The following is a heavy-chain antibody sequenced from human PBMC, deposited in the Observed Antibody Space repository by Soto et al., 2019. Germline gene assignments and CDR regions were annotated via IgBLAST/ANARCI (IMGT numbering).Heavy chain of an antibody. V-gene: IGHV3-30*18. CDR3: AKVIIGITKYFDY. J-gene: IGHJ4*02. CDR2: ISFDGSKR. D-gene: IGHD1-7*01. CDR1: GFTFSSYG. Sequence: QVQLVESGGGVVQPGRSLRLSCAASGFTFSSYGMHWVRQAPGKGLEWVAFISFDGSKRYYADSVKGRFTISRDNSKNTLNLQMDSLRAEDTAVYYCAKVIIGITKYFDYWGQGTLVTVSS.